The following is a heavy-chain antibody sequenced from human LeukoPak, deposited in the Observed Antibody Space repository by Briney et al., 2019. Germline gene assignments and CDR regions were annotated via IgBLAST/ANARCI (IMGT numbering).Heavy chain of an antibody. V-gene: IGHV3-7*03. J-gene: IGHJ4*02. CDR2: MNLDGSEK. CDR3: AKTLRRITMIVVVPGYDY. Sequence: HPGGSLRLSCAASGFTFSSYWLSWVRQAPGKGLEWVANMNLDGSEKYYVDSVKGRFTISRDNAKNSLYLQMNSLRAEDTAVYYCAKTLRRITMIVVVPGYDYWGQGTLVTVSS. D-gene: IGHD3-22*01. CDR1: GFTFSSYW.